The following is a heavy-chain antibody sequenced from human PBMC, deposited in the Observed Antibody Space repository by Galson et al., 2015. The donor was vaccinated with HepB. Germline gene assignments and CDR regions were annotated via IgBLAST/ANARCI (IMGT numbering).Heavy chain of an antibody. CDR1: GFTFSSYG. CDR2: ISYDGSNK. J-gene: IGHJ6*02. D-gene: IGHD3-3*01. CDR3: AKDLGSGPHLPGGYGMDV. V-gene: IGHV3-30*18. Sequence: SLRLSCAASGFTFSSYGMHWVRQAPGKGLEWVAVISYDGSNKYYADSVKGRFTISRDNSKNTLYLQMNSLRAEDTAVYYCAKDLGSGPHLPGGYGMDVWGQGTTVTVSS.